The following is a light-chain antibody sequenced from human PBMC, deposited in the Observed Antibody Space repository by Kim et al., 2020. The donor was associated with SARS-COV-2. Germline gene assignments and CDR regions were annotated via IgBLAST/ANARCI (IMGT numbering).Light chain of an antibody. V-gene: IGLV3-19*01. Sequence: ALGQTVRITCQGDSLRTYYASWYQQKPGQAPILVIYGKNNRPSGIPDRFSGSNSGNTASLTVTGAQAVDEADYYCNSRDNSGDHVVFGGGTKLIVL. CDR1: SLRTYY. J-gene: IGLJ2*01. CDR2: GKN. CDR3: NSRDNSGDHVV.